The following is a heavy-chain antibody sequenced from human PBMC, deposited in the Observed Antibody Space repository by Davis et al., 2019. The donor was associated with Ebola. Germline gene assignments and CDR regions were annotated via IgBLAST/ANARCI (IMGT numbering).Heavy chain of an antibody. D-gene: IGHD6-13*01. CDR1: GGSISSHY. CDR2: IYYSGST. Sequence: PSETLSLTCTVSGGSISSHYWSWIRQPPGKGLEWIGYIYYSGSTNYNPSLKSRVTISVDTSKNQFSLKLSSVTAADTAVYYCARAPGHSSSWYVDYWGQGTLVTVSS. CDR3: ARAPGHSSSWYVDY. V-gene: IGHV4-59*11. J-gene: IGHJ4*02.